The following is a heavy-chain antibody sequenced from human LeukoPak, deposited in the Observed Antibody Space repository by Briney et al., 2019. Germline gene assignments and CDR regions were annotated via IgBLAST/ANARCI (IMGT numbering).Heavy chain of an antibody. CDR1: GFTFSSYW. D-gene: IGHD3-9*01. V-gene: IGHV3-7*01. J-gene: IGHJ4*02. Sequence: GGSLRLSXAASGFTFSSYWMSWVRQAPGKGLEWVANIKQDGSEKYYVDSVKGRFTISRDNAKNSLYLQMNSLRAEDTAVYYCARDRYDILTAHDYWGQGTLVTVSS. CDR3: ARDRYDILTAHDY. CDR2: IKQDGSEK.